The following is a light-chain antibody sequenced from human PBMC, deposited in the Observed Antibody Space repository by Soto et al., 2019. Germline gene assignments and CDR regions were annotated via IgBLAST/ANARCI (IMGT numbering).Light chain of an antibody. Sequence: DVQMTQSPSTLPASIGDTVTITCRASQTISGWLAWYQQRPGKAPNLLIFDASTLESGVPSRFSGSGSGTTFTLTISSLQSDDFATYYCLQYNGYYRTFGQGTKVAIK. J-gene: IGKJ1*01. CDR3: LQYNGYYRT. CDR1: QTISGW. V-gene: IGKV1-5*01. CDR2: DAS.